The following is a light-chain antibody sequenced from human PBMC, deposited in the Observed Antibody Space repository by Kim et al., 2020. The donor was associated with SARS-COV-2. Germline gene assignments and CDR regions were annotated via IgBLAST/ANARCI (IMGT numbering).Light chain of an antibody. CDR2: RDT. CDR3: QVWDSSTWV. J-gene: IGLJ3*02. V-gene: IGLV3-9*01. CDR1: HIVTKN. Sequence: SYELTQPLSVSVALGQTARITCGGNHIVTKNVHWYQQKPGQAPVLVMYRDTNRPSGIPERFSGSNSGNTATLTISRAQAGDEADYYCQVWDSSTWVFGGGTQLTVL.